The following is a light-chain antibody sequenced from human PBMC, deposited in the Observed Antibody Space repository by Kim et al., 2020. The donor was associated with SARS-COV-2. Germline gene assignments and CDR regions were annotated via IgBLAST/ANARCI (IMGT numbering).Light chain of an antibody. V-gene: IGKV3-20*01. J-gene: IGKJ1*01. CDR1: PSISNDF. CDR3: QQYDSSLGT. CDR2: SAS. Sequence: ENVLTQSPGTLSLSPGERATLSCRVSPSISNDFLAWYQQRPGQAPRLLIYSASRRATGIPDRFSGSGSGTDFTLTITRLEPEDFAVYFCQQYDSSLGTFGQGTKVDIK.